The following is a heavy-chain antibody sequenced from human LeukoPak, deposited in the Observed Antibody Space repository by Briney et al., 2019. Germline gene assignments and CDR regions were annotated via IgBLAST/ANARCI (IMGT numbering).Heavy chain of an antibody. CDR2: IYHSGST. CDR3: ARVGKYDFWSGHDETRLDY. D-gene: IGHD3-3*01. J-gene: IGHJ4*02. V-gene: IGHV4-38-2*02. Sequence: SETLSLTCTVSGYSISSGYYWGWIRPPPGKGLEWIGSIYHSGSTYYNPSLKSRVTISVDTSKNQFSLKLSSVTAADTAVYYCARVGKYDFWSGHDETRLDYWGQGSLVTVSS. CDR1: GYSISSGYY.